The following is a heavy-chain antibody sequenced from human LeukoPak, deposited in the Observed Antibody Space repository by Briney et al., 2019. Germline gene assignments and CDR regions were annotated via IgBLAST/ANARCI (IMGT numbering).Heavy chain of an antibody. CDR3: AKNEGLRLGELSLEY. V-gene: IGHV3-43*02. Sequence: GGSLRLSCAASGFTFDEYGMRWVRQAPGKGLEWVSLISGDGAGTYYADSVKGRFTTSRDNIKNSLYLQMNSLRTEDTALYYCAKNEGLRLGELSLEYWGQGTLVTVSS. CDR2: ISGDGAGT. D-gene: IGHD3-16*02. J-gene: IGHJ4*02. CDR1: GFTFDEYG.